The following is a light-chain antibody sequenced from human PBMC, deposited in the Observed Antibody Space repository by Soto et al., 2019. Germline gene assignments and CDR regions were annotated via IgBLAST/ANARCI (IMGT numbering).Light chain of an antibody. V-gene: IGKV3-11*01. CDR1: QSVSSY. J-gene: IGKJ5*01. Sequence: EIVLAQSPATLSLSPGEGATLSCRASQSVSSYLAWYQQKPGQAPRLLIYDASNRATGIPARFSGSGSGTDSTLTISSLEPEDFAVYYCQQRSNWLITFGQGTRLEIK. CDR3: QQRSNWLIT. CDR2: DAS.